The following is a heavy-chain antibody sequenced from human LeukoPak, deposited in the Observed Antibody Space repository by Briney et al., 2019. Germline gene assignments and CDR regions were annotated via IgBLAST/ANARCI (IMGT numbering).Heavy chain of an antibody. D-gene: IGHD3-22*01. CDR1: GFTFSSYW. CDR3: ARDQDSSDPLPGGGDY. Sequence: PGGSLRLSCAASGFTFSSYWMSWVRQAPGKGLEWVANIKQDGSEKYYVDSVKGRFTISRDNAKNSLYLQMNSLRAEDTAVYYCARDQDSSDPLPGGGDYWGQGTLVTVSS. V-gene: IGHV3-7*01. CDR2: IKQDGSEK. J-gene: IGHJ4*02.